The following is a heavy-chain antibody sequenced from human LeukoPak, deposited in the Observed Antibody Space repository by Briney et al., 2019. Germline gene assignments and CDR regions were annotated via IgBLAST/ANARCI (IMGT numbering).Heavy chain of an antibody. V-gene: IGHV3-53*01. J-gene: IGHJ1*01. D-gene: IGHD3-22*01. CDR1: GYTLSSNY. CDR3: ASPPYYYDSSGYYYFQH. CDR2: IYSGGST. Sequence: GGSLRLSCAASGYTLSSNYMSWVRQAPGKGLEWVSVIYSGGSTYYADSVKGRFTISRDNSKNTLYLQMNSLRAEDTAVYYCASPPYYYDSSGYYYFQHWGQGTLVTVSS.